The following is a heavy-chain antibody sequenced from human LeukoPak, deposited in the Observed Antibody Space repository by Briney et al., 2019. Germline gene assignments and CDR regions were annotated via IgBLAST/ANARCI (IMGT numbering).Heavy chain of an antibody. J-gene: IGHJ4*02. D-gene: IGHD3-22*01. Sequence: GGSLRLSYAASGFTFSSYSMNWVRQAPGKGLEWVSSISSSSSYIYYADSVKGRFTISRDNAKNSLYLQMNSLRAEDTAVYYCARVEYYYDSSGPLPLFDYWGQGTLVTVSS. CDR1: GFTFSSYS. V-gene: IGHV3-21*01. CDR2: ISSSSSYI. CDR3: ARVEYYYDSSGPLPLFDY.